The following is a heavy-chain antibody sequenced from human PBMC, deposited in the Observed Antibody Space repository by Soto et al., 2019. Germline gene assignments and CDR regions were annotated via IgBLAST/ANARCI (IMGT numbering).Heavy chain of an antibody. CDR2: IKSRTDGGTT. J-gene: IGHJ6*02. V-gene: IGHV3-15*01. CDR3: TTGNVAAAVYNYNYGMDV. CDR1: GFTLSKVW. D-gene: IGHD6-13*01. Sequence: GGSLRLSCTASGFTLSKVWMSWVRQAPGKGLEWVGHIKSRTDGGTTDYAAPVKGRFTISRDDSKNTVYLQIDSLKTEDTAIYYCTTGNVAAAVYNYNYGMDVWGQGTTVTVSS.